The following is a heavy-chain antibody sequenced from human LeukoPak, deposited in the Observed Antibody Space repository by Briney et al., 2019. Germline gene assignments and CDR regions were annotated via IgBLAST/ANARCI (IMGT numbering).Heavy chain of an antibody. Sequence: GGSLRPSCAASGFTFSNYAMHWVRQAPGKGLEWVAIISYDGSNEDYADSVKGRFTISRDNSKNTLYLQMNSLRAEDTAVYYCARDHYYEHSGYYDGIDYWGQGTLVTVSS. CDR1: GFTFSNYA. CDR2: ISYDGSNE. D-gene: IGHD3-22*01. J-gene: IGHJ4*02. V-gene: IGHV3-30*04. CDR3: ARDHYYEHSGYYDGIDY.